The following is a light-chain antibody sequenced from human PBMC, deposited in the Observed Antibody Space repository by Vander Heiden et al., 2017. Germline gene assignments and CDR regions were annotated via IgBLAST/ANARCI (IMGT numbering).Light chain of an antibody. CDR2: GNN. Sequence: HSVLTQPPSASVAPGQTVTIPCTGSTYSVGAGYDLNSYQQLPGTAPKLLIYGNNNRASGVPDRFSASTAGSAASLVITGLQADDEAAYYCQSYDTSLTKVFGGGTKLTV. CDR1: TYSVGAGYD. J-gene: IGLJ2*01. V-gene: IGLV1-40*01. CDR3: QSYDTSLTKV.